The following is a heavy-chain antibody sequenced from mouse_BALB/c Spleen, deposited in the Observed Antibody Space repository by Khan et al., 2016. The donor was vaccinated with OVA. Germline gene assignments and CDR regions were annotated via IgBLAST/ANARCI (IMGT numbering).Heavy chain of an antibody. CDR2: IWSDGST. CDR1: GFSLTNYG. CDR3: ARPPYHQYHILDY. J-gene: IGHJ4*01. Sequence: VQLKESGPGLVAPSQSLSITCTISGFSLTNYGVHWVRQPPGKGLEWLVVIWSDGSTTYNSALKSRLTISKDNSKSQVFLKMNSLQTDDTAMYFCARPPYHQYHILDYWGQGTSVTVPS. V-gene: IGHV2-6-1*01. D-gene: IGHD2-10*01.